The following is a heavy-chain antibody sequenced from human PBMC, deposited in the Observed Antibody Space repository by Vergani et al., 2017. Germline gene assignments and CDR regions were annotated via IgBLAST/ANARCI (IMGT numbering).Heavy chain of an antibody. CDR1: GGSFSDYY. CDR2: VNHGGST. J-gene: IGHJ4*02. CDR3: ASIARAPTRRNPPPDY. Sequence: QVQLQEWGAGLLKTSEPLSLTCGVSGGSFSDYYWSWIRQAPGMGLEWIGEVNHGGSTNYNPPLKSRVSISVDRSKNQFSLQLTSVTAADSALYFCASIARAPTRRNPPPDYWGQGILVTVSS. D-gene: IGHD3-16*02. V-gene: IGHV4-34*01.